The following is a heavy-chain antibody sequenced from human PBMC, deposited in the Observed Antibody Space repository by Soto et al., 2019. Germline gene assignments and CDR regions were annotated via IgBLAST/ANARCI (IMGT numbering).Heavy chain of an antibody. Sequence: QVHLVQSGAGVKKPGASVKVSCQASGYTFTTYGITWVRQAPGQGLEWMGWISAHNGNTNYAQKLQGRVTVTRDTSPSTAYMELRSLRSDDTPVYYCARGRYGDYWGQGALVTVSS. CDR3: ARGRYGDY. V-gene: IGHV1-18*01. D-gene: IGHD1-1*01. CDR2: ISAHNGNT. CDR1: GYTFTTYG. J-gene: IGHJ4*02.